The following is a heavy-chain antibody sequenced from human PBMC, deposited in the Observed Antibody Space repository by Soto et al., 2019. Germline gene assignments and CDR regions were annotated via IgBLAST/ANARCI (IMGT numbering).Heavy chain of an antibody. Sequence: GESLKISCKGSGYSFTSYWIGWVRQMPGKGLEWMGIIYPGDSDTRYSPSFQGQVTISADKSIITAYLQWSSLKASDTAMYYCAISVVPAAIGTYYYYGMDVWGQGTTVTVSS. CDR2: IYPGDSDT. CDR3: AISVVPAAIGTYYYYGMDV. CDR1: GYSFTSYW. J-gene: IGHJ6*02. V-gene: IGHV5-51*01. D-gene: IGHD2-2*02.